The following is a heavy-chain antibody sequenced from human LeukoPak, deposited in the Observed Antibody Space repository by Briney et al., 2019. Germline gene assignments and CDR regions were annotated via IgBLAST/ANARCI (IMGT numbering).Heavy chain of an antibody. CDR3: ARTLYYDFWSGYYDAFDI. D-gene: IGHD3-3*01. Sequence: LSETLSLTCTVSGGSISSYYWSWIRQPPGKGLEWIGYIYYSGSTNYNPSLKSRVTISVDTSKNQFSLKLSSVTAADTAVYYCARTLYYDFWSGYYDAFDIWGQGTMVTVSS. V-gene: IGHV4-59*01. CDR2: IYYSGST. J-gene: IGHJ3*02. CDR1: GGSISSYY.